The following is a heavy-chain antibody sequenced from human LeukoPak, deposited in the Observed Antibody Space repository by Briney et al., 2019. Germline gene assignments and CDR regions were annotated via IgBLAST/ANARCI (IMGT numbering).Heavy chain of an antibody. J-gene: IGHJ1*01. CDR2: INSVSNII. V-gene: IGHV3-11*04. Sequence: PGGSLRLSSAASGFTFRDSYMSWIRQAPGKGLEWLSYINSVSNIISYADSVKGRFTISRDNAKNSLYLQMHGLRAEDTAVYYCARAGGGNMDFQHWGQGTLVTVSS. D-gene: IGHD4-23*01. CDR1: GFTFRDSY. CDR3: ARAGGGNMDFQH.